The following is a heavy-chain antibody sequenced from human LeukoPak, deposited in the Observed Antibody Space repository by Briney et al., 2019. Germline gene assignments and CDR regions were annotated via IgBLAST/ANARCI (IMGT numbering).Heavy chain of an antibody. D-gene: IGHD3-16*01. Sequence: SETLSLTCTVSGGSIGSYYWSWIRQPPGKGLEWIGYIYYSGSTNYNPSLKSRVTISVDTSKSQFSLKLSSVTAADTAVYYCARINLGPAGDYYYYMDVWGKGTTVTVSS. CDR2: IYYSGST. CDR3: ARINLGPAGDYYYYMDV. V-gene: IGHV4-59*08. CDR1: GGSIGSYY. J-gene: IGHJ6*03.